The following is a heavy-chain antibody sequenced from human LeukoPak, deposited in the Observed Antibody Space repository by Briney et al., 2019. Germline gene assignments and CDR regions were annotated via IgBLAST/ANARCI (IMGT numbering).Heavy chain of an antibody. CDR2: ISSSGSTI. J-gene: IGHJ3*02. D-gene: IGHD3-22*01. CDR1: GFTFSIYA. Sequence: GGSLRLSCAASGFTFSIYAMNWVRQASGKGLEWVSYISSSGSTIYYADSVKGRFTISRDNAKNSLYLQMNSLRAEDTAVYYCARVYYYDSSGYPDAFDIWGQGTMVTVSS. V-gene: IGHV3-48*03. CDR3: ARVYYYDSSGYPDAFDI.